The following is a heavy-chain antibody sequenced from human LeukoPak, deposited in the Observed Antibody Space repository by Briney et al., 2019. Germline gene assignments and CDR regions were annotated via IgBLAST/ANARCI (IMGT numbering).Heavy chain of an antibody. CDR1: GFTFSSYA. J-gene: IGHJ4*02. Sequence: PWGSLRLSCAASGFTFSSYAMSWVRQAPGKGLEFVSAISGSGGSTYYADSVKGRFTTSRDNSKNTLYLQMNSLRAEDTAVYYCAKDRGGYSSGWYPFDYWGQGTLVTVSS. CDR2: ISGSGGST. V-gene: IGHV3-23*01. D-gene: IGHD6-19*01. CDR3: AKDRGGYSSGWYPFDY.